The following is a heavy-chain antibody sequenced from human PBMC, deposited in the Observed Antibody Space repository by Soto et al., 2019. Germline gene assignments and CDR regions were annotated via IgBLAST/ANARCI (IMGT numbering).Heavy chain of an antibody. D-gene: IGHD2-2*01. CDR3: ARDRISNSRWFDP. Sequence: GGSLRLSCAASGFTFSSYAMHWVRQAPGKGLEWVAVISYDGSNKYYADSVKGRFTISRDNSKNTLYLQMNSLRAEDTAVYYCARDRISNSRWFDPWGQGTLVTVSS. J-gene: IGHJ5*02. CDR1: GFTFSSYA. V-gene: IGHV3-30-3*01. CDR2: ISYDGSNK.